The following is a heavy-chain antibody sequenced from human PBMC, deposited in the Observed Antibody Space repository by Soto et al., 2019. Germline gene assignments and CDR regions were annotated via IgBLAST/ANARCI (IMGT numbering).Heavy chain of an antibody. CDR3: AKDLRAVAGSTSYFDH. V-gene: IGHV3-9*01. Sequence: GGSLRLSCAASGFTFDDYAIHWVRQAPGKGLEWVSGISWNSGNIGYADSVEGRFTISRDNAKNSLYLQMNSLRAEDTALYYCAKDLRAVAGSTSYFDHWGQGTLVTVSS. J-gene: IGHJ4*02. D-gene: IGHD6-19*01. CDR1: GFTFDDYA. CDR2: ISWNSGNI.